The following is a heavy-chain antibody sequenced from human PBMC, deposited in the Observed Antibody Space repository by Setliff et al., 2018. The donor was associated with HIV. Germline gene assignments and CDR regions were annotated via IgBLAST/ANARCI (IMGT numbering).Heavy chain of an antibody. Sequence: GGSLRLSCAASEFTFSSYAMHWVRQAAGKGLEWVAVIWYDGSIEYYIDSVKGRFTISRDNSKSTLYLQMTNLRAEDTALYFCAKGAGPTTLAEPFDSWGQGALVTVSS. J-gene: IGHJ4*02. CDR2: IWYDGSIE. CDR1: EFTFSSYA. D-gene: IGHD1-26*01. CDR3: AKGAGPTTLAEPFDS. V-gene: IGHV3-33*08.